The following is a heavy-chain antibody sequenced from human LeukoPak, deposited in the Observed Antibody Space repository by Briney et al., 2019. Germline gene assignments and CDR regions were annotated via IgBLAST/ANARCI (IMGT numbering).Heavy chain of an antibody. Sequence: GGSLRLSCAASGFTFSASTMHWVRQAPGKGLEYLSSISGDGGTTYYIDSVRGRFIISRDNSQNTLYLQMDSLRIEDMAVCYCARSRGLLNSLAYWGQGTLVTISS. J-gene: IGHJ4*02. D-gene: IGHD4-17*01. V-gene: IGHV3-64*02. CDR3: ARSRGLLNSLAY. CDR2: ISGDGGTT. CDR1: GFTFSAST.